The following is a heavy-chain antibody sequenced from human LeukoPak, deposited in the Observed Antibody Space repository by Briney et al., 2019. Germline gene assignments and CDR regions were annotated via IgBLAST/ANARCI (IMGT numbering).Heavy chain of an antibody. D-gene: IGHD3-10*01. J-gene: IGHJ4*02. CDR1: GFSFSQYG. Sequence: PGGFLRLSCAASGFSFSQYGMHWVRQAPGKGLEWVAFLIFDGTKRLYADSVKGRFTISRDNSNNTVNLHMTSLTADDTAVYYCAKDRFGSGTNYLDSWGQGTLVTVSS. V-gene: IGHV3-30*02. CDR3: AKDRFGSGTNYLDS. CDR2: LIFDGTKR.